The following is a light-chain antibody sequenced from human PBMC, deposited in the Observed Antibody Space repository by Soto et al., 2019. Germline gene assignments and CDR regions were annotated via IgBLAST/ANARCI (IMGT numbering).Light chain of an antibody. CDR1: SSNIGNNY. Sequence: QAVVTQPPSVSAAPGQKVTISCSGSSSNIGNNYVSWYQQLPGTAPKLLIYENNKRPSGIPDRFSGSKSGTSATLGITGLQTGDEADYYCGTWDSSLSAVFGGGTKLTV. CDR2: ENN. V-gene: IGLV1-51*02. J-gene: IGLJ3*02. CDR3: GTWDSSLSAV.